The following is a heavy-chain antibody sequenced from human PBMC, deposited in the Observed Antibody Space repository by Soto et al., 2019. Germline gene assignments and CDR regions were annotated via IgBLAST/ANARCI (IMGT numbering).Heavy chain of an antibody. Sequence: GGSLRLSCAASGFTFSSYAMSWVRQAPGKGLEWVSAISGSGGSTYYADSVKGRFTISRDNSKNTLYLQMNSLRAEDTAVYYCAKADSADYYYYGMDVWGQGTTVTVSS. CDR2: ISGSGGST. V-gene: IGHV3-23*01. J-gene: IGHJ6*02. CDR1: GFTFSSYA. D-gene: IGHD3-22*01. CDR3: AKADSADYYYYGMDV.